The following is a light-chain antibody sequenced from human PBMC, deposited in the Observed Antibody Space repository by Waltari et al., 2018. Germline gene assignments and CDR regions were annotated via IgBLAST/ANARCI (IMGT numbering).Light chain of an antibody. J-gene: IGKJ2*01. CDR3: QQYHTDSS. CDR2: RAS. V-gene: IGKV1-5*03. CDR1: HSILVF. Sequence: DIQMTQSPSTLSASVGDRVTITCRASHSILVFVAWYQQKPGKAPKLLIYRASTLESGVPSRFSGSGSDTEFTLTISSLQPDDFATYYCQQYHTDSSFGQGTDLEIK.